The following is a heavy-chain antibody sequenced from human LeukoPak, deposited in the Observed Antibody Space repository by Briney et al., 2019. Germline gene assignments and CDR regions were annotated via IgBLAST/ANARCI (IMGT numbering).Heavy chain of an antibody. CDR1: GGSLSGYY. CDR2: IYYSGST. D-gene: IGHD2-15*01. J-gene: IGHJ5*02. V-gene: IGHV4-59*08. CDR3: ARLHCSGGSCYSASEGNWFDP. Sequence: SETLSLTCAVYGGSLSGYYWSWIRQPPGKGLEWIGYIYYSGSTNYNPSLKSRVTISVDTSKNQFSLKLSSVTAADTAVYYCARLHCSGGSCYSASEGNWFDPWGQGTLVTVSS.